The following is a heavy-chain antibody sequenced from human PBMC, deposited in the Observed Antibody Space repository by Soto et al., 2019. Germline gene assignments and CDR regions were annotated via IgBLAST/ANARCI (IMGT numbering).Heavy chain of an antibody. CDR2: IYWDDDK. Sequence: QITLKESGPTLVKPTQTLTLTCTFSGFSLSTSGVGVGWIRQPPGKALEWLALIYWDDDKRYSPSLKSRLTITKDTPKNQVVLTMTNMDPVDTATYYCAHRREHSSSWYRDAFDIWGQGTMVTVSS. CDR1: GFSLSTSGVG. CDR3: AHRREHSSSWYRDAFDI. V-gene: IGHV2-5*02. J-gene: IGHJ3*02. D-gene: IGHD6-13*01.